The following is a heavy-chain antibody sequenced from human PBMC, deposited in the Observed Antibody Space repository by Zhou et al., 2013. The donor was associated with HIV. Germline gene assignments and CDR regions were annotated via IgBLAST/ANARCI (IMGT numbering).Heavy chain of an antibody. D-gene: IGHD3-9*01. Sequence: QVQLVQSGAEVKKPGASVKVSCKLSGYTLTDLLIHWVRQAPGGGLEWMGRFDPEARETTYSQKFQGRVTITTDESTSTAYMELSSLRSEDTAMYYCARDLYFDWLFSYYYYGMDVWGQGYHGHRLL. J-gene: IGHJ6*02. CDR3: ARDLYFDWLFSYYYYGMDV. V-gene: IGHV1-24*01. CDR2: FDPEARET. CDR1: GYTLTDLL.